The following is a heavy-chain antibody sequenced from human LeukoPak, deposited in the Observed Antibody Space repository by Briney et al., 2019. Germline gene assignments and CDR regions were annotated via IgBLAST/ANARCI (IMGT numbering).Heavy chain of an antibody. D-gene: IGHD3-22*01. CDR2: ITGSGTTT. Sequence: GGSLILSCAASGFTFSTYAMTWVRQAPGKGLEWVSRITGSGTTTYYADSVKGRFTISRDNSKNTLYLQMNSLRAEDTAVYYCAKAGEPYYYDSRFDYWGQGTLVTVSS. CDR1: GFTFSTYA. V-gene: IGHV3-23*01. J-gene: IGHJ4*02. CDR3: AKAGEPYYYDSRFDY.